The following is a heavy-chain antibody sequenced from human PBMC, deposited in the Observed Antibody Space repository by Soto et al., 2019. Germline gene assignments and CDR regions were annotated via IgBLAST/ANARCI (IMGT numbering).Heavy chain of an antibody. CDR2: MNPNSGNT. CDR3: GRITEPLRNFYHQYGMDV. J-gene: IGHJ6*02. D-gene: IGHD1-26*01. CDR1: GYTFTSYD. V-gene: IGHV1-8*01. Sequence: ASVKVSCKASGYTFTSYDINWVRQATGQGLEWMGWMNPNSGNTGYAQKFQGRVTMTRNTSISTAYMELSSLKASDTAMYYCGRITEPLRNFYHQYGMDVWGQGTTVTVSS.